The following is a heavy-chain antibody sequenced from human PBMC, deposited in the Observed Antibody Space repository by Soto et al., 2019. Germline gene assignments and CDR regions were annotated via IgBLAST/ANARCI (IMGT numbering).Heavy chain of an antibody. J-gene: IGHJ6*03. D-gene: IGHD3-10*01. CDR3: ARGGGDVRFGEPDGNYYYYMDV. V-gene: IGHV4-34*01. CDR2: INHSGST. Sequence: KQSQTLSLTCAVYGGSFSGYYWSWIRQPPGKGLEWIGEINHSGSTNYNPSLKSRVTISVETSKNQFSLKLSSVTAADTAVYYCARGGGDVRFGEPDGNYYYYMDVWGKGTTVTVSS. CDR1: GGSFSGYY.